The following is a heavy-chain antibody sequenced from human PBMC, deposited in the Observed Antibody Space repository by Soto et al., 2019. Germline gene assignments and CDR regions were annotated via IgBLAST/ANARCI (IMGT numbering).Heavy chain of an antibody. CDR3: ARGWGRISDY. V-gene: IGHV4-34*01. Sequence: QVQLQQWGAGLLKPSETLSLTCAVYGGSFSGYYWSWIRQPPGKGVEWIGEINPSGSTNYNPSLKCRVTISVDTSKNQFSLKLSSVTAADTAVYYCARGWGRISDYWGQGALVAVSS. J-gene: IGHJ4*02. D-gene: IGHD7-27*01. CDR2: INPSGST. CDR1: GGSFSGYY.